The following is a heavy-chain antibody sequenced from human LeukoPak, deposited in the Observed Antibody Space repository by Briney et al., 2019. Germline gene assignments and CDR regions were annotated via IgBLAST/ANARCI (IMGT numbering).Heavy chain of an antibody. J-gene: IGHJ4*02. CDR2: ISSNGGST. V-gene: IGHV3-23*01. CDR3: ARDHRLAAAFDY. CDR1: GFTFTSYA. D-gene: IGHD6-13*01. Sequence: GGSLRLSCAASGFTFTSYAMTWVRQAPGKGLEWVSSISSNGGSTYYADSVKGRFTISRANSKNTVYLQMNSLRAEDTALYYCARDHRLAAAFDYWGQGALVTVSS.